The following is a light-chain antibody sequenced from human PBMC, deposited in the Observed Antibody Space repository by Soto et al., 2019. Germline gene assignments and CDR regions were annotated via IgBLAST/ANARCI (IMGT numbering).Light chain of an antibody. Sequence: EIVMTQFPATLSVSPGERATLSCRASQSVSSNLAWYQQKPGQAPRLLIFGASTRATGTPARFSGSGAGTEFTLTISSLQSEDFAVYYCQQYNYWVGFGQGTKVEIK. CDR2: GAS. J-gene: IGKJ1*01. CDR3: QQYNYWVG. V-gene: IGKV3-15*01. CDR1: QSVSSN.